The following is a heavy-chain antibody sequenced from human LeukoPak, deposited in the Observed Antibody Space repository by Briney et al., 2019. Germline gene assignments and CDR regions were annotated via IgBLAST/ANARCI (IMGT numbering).Heavy chain of an antibody. CDR1: EFTFSNYG. D-gene: IGHD2-2*01. CDR3: AKASTLYCSSTSCFSSWFDS. J-gene: IGHJ5*01. V-gene: IGHV3-30*02. CDR2: IQYDGSNK. Sequence: PGGSLRLSCAASEFTFSNYGMHWVRQAPGKGLEWVAFIQYDGSNKYYGNSVKGRFTISRDTSKNTLYLQMNSLTPEDTAVYYCAKASTLYCSSTSCFSSWFDSWGQGTLVTVSS.